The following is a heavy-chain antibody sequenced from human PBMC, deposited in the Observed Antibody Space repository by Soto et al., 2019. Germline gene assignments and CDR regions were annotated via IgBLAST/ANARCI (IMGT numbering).Heavy chain of an antibody. CDR3: ARGGGPLIIAVTNPFDF. Sequence: GGSLRLSCVVSGFSVSNNYMSWVRQAPGMRLDWVSVIYADGTTYYVESVKGRFTISRHNSRNTLYHQMDSLRTEDTAVYYCARGGGPLIIAVTNPFDFWGQVTLVTGSS. CDR1: GFSVSNNY. J-gene: IGHJ4*02. V-gene: IGHV3-53*04. D-gene: IGHD4-17*01. CDR2: IYADGTT.